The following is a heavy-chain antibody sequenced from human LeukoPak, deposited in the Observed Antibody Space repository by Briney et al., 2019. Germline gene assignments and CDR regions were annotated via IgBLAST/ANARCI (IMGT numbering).Heavy chain of an antibody. Sequence: ASVKVSCKTSGYTFTTYGITWVRQAPGQGLEWMGWISAYNGNTAYAQKFQGRVTVTTDTSTRTASMDLRSLRSDDTAVYYCAIVDTTVGFDYWGQGTLVTVSS. CDR1: GYTFTTYG. CDR3: AIVDTTVGFDY. V-gene: IGHV1-18*04. CDR2: ISAYNGNT. J-gene: IGHJ4*02. D-gene: IGHD5-18*01.